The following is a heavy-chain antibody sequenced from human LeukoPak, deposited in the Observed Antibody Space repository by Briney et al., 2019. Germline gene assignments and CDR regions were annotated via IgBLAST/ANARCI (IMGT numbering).Heavy chain of an antibody. CDR1: GFTVSSNY. CDR3: ARGHDYDSSVAY. Sequence: GGSLRLSCAATGFTVSSNYMSWVRQAPGKGLEWVSVIYSGGSTYYADSVKGRFTISRDNSKNTVDLQMNSLRAEDTAVYYCARGHDYDSSVAYWGQGTLVTVSS. D-gene: IGHD3-22*01. CDR2: IYSGGST. J-gene: IGHJ4*02. V-gene: IGHV3-66*01.